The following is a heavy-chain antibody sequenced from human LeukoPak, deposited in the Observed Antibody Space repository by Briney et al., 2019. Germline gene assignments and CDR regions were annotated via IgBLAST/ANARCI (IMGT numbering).Heavy chain of an antibody. CDR2: ISSSGSTI. CDR3: ASSITMVRGVIKWIIGYFDY. J-gene: IGHJ4*02. D-gene: IGHD3-10*01. CDR1: GFTFSSYE. V-gene: IGHV3-48*03. Sequence: GGSLRLSCVASGFTFSSYEMNWVRQAPGKGLEWVSYISSSGSTIYYADSVKGRFTISRDNAKNSLYLQMNSLRAEDTAVYYCASSITMVRGVIKWIIGYFDYWGQGTLVTVSS.